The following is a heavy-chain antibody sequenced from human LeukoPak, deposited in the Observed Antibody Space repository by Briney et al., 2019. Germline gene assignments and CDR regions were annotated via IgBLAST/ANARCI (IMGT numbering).Heavy chain of an antibody. CDR2: ISYDGSNG. D-gene: IGHD2/OR15-2a*01. CDR3: ARGGNIYLSGKIKIFED. CDR1: GFTFSDYA. Sequence: SGGSLRLSCAASGFTFSDYAMHWIRQAPGKGLEWVAVISYDGSNGYYADSVKGRFTISRDNSKNTLYLQMISLRGDDTAVYFCARGGNIYLSGKIKIFEDWGQGTLVSVSS. J-gene: IGHJ4*02. V-gene: IGHV3-30*04.